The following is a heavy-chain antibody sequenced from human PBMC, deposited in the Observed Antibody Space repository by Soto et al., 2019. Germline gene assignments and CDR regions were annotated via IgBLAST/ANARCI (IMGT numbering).Heavy chain of an antibody. J-gene: IGHJ4*02. Sequence: GGSLRLSCATSGFTFSSYALHWVRQAPGKGLEWVALISYDGVSKYHAASVQGRFTISRDSFKNTLYLQMDSLRVEDTAVYYCVGGDGDYYDGNGYLGRHWGQGTLVTVSS. V-gene: IGHV3-30-3*02. CDR3: VGGDGDYYDGNGYLGRH. D-gene: IGHD3-22*01. CDR1: GFTFSSYA. CDR2: ISYDGVSK.